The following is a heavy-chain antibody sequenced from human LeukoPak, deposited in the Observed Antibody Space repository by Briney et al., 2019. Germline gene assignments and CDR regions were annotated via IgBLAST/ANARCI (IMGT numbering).Heavy chain of an antibody. D-gene: IGHD3-3*01. CDR1: GFTFSSYS. CDR3: ARGGFGVVINQLDY. Sequence: PGGSLRLSCAASGFTFSSYSMNWVRQAPGKGLEWVSSISSSSSYIYYADSVKGRFTISRDNAKNSLYLQMNSLRAEDTAVYYCARGGFGVVINQLDYWGQGTLVTVSP. J-gene: IGHJ4*02. CDR2: ISSSSSYI. V-gene: IGHV3-21*01.